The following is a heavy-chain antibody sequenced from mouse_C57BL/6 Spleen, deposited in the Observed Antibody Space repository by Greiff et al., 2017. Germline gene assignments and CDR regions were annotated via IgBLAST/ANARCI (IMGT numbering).Heavy chain of an antibody. CDR1: GFSLTSYG. V-gene: IGHV2-2*01. Sequence: QVQLKESGPGLVQPSQSLSITCTVSGFSLTSYGVHWVRQSPGKGLEWLGVIWSGGSTDHNAAFISRLSISKDNSKSQVFFKMNSLQADDTAIYYCARGYYGSYYAMDYWGQGTSVTVSS. J-gene: IGHJ4*01. CDR3: ARGYYGSYYAMDY. D-gene: IGHD1-1*01. CDR2: IWSGGST.